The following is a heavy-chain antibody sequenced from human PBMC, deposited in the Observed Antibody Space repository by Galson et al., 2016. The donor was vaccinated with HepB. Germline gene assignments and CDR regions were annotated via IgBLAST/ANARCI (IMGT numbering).Heavy chain of an antibody. V-gene: IGHV3-30*04. CDR3: ARDGEARRLDY. CDR2: ISYDGSNK. J-gene: IGHJ4*02. Sequence: SLRLSCAASGFTFSSYAMHWVRQAPGKGLEWVAVISYDGSNKYYADSVKGRFTISRDNSKNTLYLQMNSLRAEDTAVYYCARDGEARRLDYRGQGTLVTVSS. D-gene: IGHD3-10*01. CDR1: GFTFSSYA.